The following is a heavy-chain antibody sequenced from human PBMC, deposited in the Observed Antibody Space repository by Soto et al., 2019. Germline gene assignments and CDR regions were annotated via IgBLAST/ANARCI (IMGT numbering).Heavy chain of an antibody. CDR3: ARTDKDFYGLDV. CDR1: GFTFRNYD. Sequence: EVQLVESGGGLVQPGGSLRLSCEASGFTFRNYDMHWVRQGTGKGLEWVSGISAAGDPDYADSVEGRFTISRENAQNSFFLQTTSLRVGDTAVYYCARTDKDFYGLDVWCQGTRVIVTS. V-gene: IGHV3-13*05. J-gene: IGHJ6*02. CDR2: ISAAGDP.